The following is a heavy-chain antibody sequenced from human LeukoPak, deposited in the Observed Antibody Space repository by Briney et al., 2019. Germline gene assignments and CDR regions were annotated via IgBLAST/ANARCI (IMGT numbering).Heavy chain of an antibody. J-gene: IGHJ6*03. CDR3: ARTTEGYCSSASCFGFSYSYYMDV. D-gene: IGHD2-2*01. CDR2: INHSGST. Sequence: SETLSLTCAVYGGSFSGYYWSWVRQPPGKGLEWIGEINHSGSTNYNPSLKSRVTISVDTSKNQFSLKLSSVIAADTAVYYCARTTEGYCSSASCFGFSYSYYMDVWGKGTTVTISS. V-gene: IGHV4-34*01. CDR1: GGSFSGYY.